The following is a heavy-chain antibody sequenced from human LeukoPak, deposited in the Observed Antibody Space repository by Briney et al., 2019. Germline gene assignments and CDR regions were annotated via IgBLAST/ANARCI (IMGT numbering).Heavy chain of an antibody. D-gene: IGHD2-2*01. J-gene: IGHJ5*02. CDR1: GYTFTSYD. CDR3: ARGGRYCNSTSCYAWFDP. Sequence: ASVKVSCKASGYTFTSYDINWVRQATGQGLEWMGWMNPNSANTGLAQKFQGRVTMTKNTSISTAYMELSSLRAEDTAVYYCARGGRYCNSTSCYAWFDPWGQGTLVTVSS. CDR2: MNPNSANT. V-gene: IGHV1-8*01.